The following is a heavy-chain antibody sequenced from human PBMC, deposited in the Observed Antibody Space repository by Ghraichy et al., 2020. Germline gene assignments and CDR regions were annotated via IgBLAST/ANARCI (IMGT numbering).Heavy chain of an antibody. CDR3: ARVHPSRNSPRDPLSSGWYRAEEGGADY. V-gene: IGHV4-34*01. CDR2: INHSGST. Sequence: SETLSLTCAVYGGSFSGYYWSWIRQPPGKGLEWIGEINHSGSTNYNPSLKSRVTISVDTSKNQFSLKLSSVTAADTAVYYCARVHPSRNSPRDPLSSGWYRAEEGGADYWGQGTLVTVSS. CDR1: GGSFSGYY. J-gene: IGHJ4*02. D-gene: IGHD6-19*01.